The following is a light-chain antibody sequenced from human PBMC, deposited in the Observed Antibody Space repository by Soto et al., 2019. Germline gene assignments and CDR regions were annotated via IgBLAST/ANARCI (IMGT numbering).Light chain of an antibody. CDR1: SSDVGGYNY. Sequence: QSALTQPASVSGSPGQSITISCTGTSSDVGGYNYVSWYQQHPGKAPKLMIYEASKRPSGVSNRFSGSMSGNTASLTISGLQAEDEAHYYCCSYAGSSTWVFGGGTKVTVL. CDR2: EAS. J-gene: IGLJ3*02. CDR3: CSYAGSSTWV. V-gene: IGLV2-23*01.